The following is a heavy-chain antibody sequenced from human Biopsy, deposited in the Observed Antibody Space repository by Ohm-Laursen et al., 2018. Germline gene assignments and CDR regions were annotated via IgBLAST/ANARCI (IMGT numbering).Heavy chain of an antibody. CDR3: ARDYDTSGYYYVS. CDR2: IFYRGST. J-gene: IGHJ5*02. Sequence: SETLSLTCPVSGGSISNNNYYWGWIRQPPGKGLEWIGSIFYRGSTHYKPSLKSRVNISVDTSKNQFSLKLNSVTAADTAVYYCARDYDTSGYYYVSWGLGTLVTVSS. D-gene: IGHD3-22*01. V-gene: IGHV4-39*01. CDR1: GGSISNNNYY.